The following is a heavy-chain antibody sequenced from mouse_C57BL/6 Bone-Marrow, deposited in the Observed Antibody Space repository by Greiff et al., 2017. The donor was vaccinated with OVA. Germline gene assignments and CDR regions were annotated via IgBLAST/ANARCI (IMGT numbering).Heavy chain of an antibody. CDR1: GFTFSSYA. CDR2: ISDGGSYT. Sequence: EVMLVESGGGLVKPGGSLKLSCAASGFTFSSYAMSWVRQTPEKRLEWVATISDGGSYTYYPDNVKGRFTISRDNAKNNLYLQMSHLKSEDTAMYYCASDGFGRFAYWGQGTLVTVSA. V-gene: IGHV5-4*03. CDR3: ASDGFGRFAY. J-gene: IGHJ3*01. D-gene: IGHD2-3*01.